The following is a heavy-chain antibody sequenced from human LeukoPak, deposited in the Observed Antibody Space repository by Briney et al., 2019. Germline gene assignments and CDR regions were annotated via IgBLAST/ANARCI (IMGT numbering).Heavy chain of an antibody. CDR1: GGSINSYY. J-gene: IGHJ6*03. CDR2: IYYSGST. CDR3: ASGSSSWYGYYYYYYMDV. V-gene: IGHV4-59*01. Sequence: SETLSLTCTVSGGSINSYYWSWIRQPPGKGLEWIGYIYYSGSTNYNPSLKSRVTISVDTSKNQFSLKLRSVTAADTAVYYCASGSSSWYGYYYYYYMDVWGKGTTVTVSS. D-gene: IGHD6-13*01.